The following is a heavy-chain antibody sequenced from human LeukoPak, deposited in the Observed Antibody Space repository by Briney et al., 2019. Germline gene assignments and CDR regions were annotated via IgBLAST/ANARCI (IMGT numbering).Heavy chain of an antibody. Sequence: SETLSLTCAVYGGSFSGYYWSWIRQPPGKGLEWIGEINHSGSTNYNPSLKSRVTISVDTSKNQFSLKLSSVTAADTAVYYCARRDGYRLGHFQHWGQGTLVTASS. CDR3: ARRDGYRLGHFQH. D-gene: IGHD5-24*01. J-gene: IGHJ1*01. CDR2: INHSGST. V-gene: IGHV4-34*01. CDR1: GGSFSGYY.